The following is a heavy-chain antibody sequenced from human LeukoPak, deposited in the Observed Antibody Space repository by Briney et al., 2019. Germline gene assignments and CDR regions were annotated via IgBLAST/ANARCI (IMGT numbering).Heavy chain of an antibody. V-gene: IGHV3-30*04. CDR2: ISYDGNNQ. CDR3: ARVADRYSGYGPSGWYGFHYYYMDV. Sequence: PGRSLGLSCAASGFTFSDYPMHWVRQAPGKGLEWVAVISYDGNNQYYADSVKGRFTISRDNSKNTLYLQMNSLRAEDTALYYCARVADRYSGYGPSGWYGFHYYYMDVWGKGTTVTVSS. CDR1: GFTFSDYP. J-gene: IGHJ6*03. D-gene: IGHD5-12*01.